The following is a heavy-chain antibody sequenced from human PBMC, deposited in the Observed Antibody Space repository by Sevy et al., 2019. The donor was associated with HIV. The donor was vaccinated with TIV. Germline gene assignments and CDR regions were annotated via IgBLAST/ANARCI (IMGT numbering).Heavy chain of an antibody. CDR3: ARDFVPFFFGVAGPHFDY. CDR1: GFTFSSYW. V-gene: IGHV3-7*03. J-gene: IGHJ4*02. Sequence: GGSLRLSCAASGFTFSSYWMSWVRQAPGKGLEWVANIKQDGSEKYYVDSVKGRLTISRDNAKNSLYLQMNSLRAEDTAVYYCARDFVPFFFGVAGPHFDYWGQGTLVTVSS. CDR2: IKQDGSEK. D-gene: IGHD3-3*01.